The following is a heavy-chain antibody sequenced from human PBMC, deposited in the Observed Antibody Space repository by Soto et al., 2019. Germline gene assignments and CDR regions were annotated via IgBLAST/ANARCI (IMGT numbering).Heavy chain of an antibody. CDR1: GGSIRSSTSY. Sequence: ADPSETLSLTCTVSGGSIRSSTSYWSWIRHHPGKGLEWIGFIYFSGSTFYHPSLKSRVTISLDPSRNQFSLKLTSVTAADTAVYYCAREIRNQSGDSHHWYFELWGRGTSVTVSS. CDR3: AREIRNQSGDSHHWYFEL. CDR2: IYFSGST. D-gene: IGHD1-1*01. V-gene: IGHV4-31*03. J-gene: IGHJ2*01.